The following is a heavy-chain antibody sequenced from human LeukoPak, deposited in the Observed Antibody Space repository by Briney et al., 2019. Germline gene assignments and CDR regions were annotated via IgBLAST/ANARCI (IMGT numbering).Heavy chain of an antibody. Sequence: GGSLRLSCAASGFIVSNNYMSWVRQAPGKGLEWVGRIKSKIDGGTIDYAAPVKGRFTISRDDSRNTLYLQMNSLKTEDTAVYYCTTRRQDGCWGQGTLVTVS. V-gene: IGHV3-15*01. J-gene: IGHJ4*02. CDR1: GFIVSNNY. CDR2: IKSKIDGGTI. D-gene: IGHD6-25*01. CDR3: TTRRQDGC.